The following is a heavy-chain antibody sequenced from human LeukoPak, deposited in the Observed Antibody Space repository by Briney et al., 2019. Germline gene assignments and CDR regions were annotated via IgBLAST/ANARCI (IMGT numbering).Heavy chain of an antibody. V-gene: IGHV4-59*01. J-gene: IGHJ6*03. Sequence: SETLSLTCTVSGGSISGYYWSWIRQAPGKGLEWIGYVHYNGSPNYNASLKSRVTISVDASKNQFSLKVSFVSAADTAVYYCARTTFWSGRSPDYHHCYMDAWGKGTTVTVSS. CDR2: VHYNGSP. CDR1: GGSISGYY. CDR3: ARTTFWSGRSPDYHHCYMDA. D-gene: IGHD3-3*01.